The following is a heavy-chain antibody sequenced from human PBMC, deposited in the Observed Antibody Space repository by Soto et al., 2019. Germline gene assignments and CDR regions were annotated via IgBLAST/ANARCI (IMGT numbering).Heavy chain of an antibody. CDR2: TRNKANSYTT. J-gene: IGHJ6*03. D-gene: IGHD1-26*01. Sequence: PGGSLRLSCXVFGFTFRSFWLPGVRQAPGKGLEWVGRTRNKANSYTTAYAASVKGRFTISRDDSKHSLYLQMNSLKTEDTAVYYCATVGRSGYYYYMDVWRKGTTVTVSS. CDR1: GFTFRSFW. V-gene: IGHV3-72*01. CDR3: ATVGRSGYYYYMDV.